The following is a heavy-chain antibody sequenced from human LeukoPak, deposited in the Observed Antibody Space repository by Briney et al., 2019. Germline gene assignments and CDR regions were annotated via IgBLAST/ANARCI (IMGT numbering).Heavy chain of an antibody. Sequence: SVKVSCKASGGTFSSYAISWVRQAPGQGLEWMGGIIPIFGTANYAQKFQGRVTITADKSTSTAYMELSSLRSEDTAVYYCARAAYRGYSYGYGYLDYDYWGQGTLVTVSS. CDR1: GGTFSSYA. D-gene: IGHD5-18*01. J-gene: IGHJ4*02. V-gene: IGHV1-69*06. CDR2: IIPIFGTA. CDR3: ARAAYRGYSYGYGYLDYDY.